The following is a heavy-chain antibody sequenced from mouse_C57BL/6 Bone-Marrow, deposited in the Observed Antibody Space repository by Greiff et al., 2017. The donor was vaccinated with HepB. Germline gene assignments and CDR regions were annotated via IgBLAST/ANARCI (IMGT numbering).Heavy chain of an antibody. CDR1: GYTFTSYW. D-gene: IGHD3-3*01. Sequence: QVQLQQPGAELVMPGASVKLSCKASGYTFTSYWMHWVKQRPGQGLEWIGEIDPSDSYTNYNQKFKGKATLTVDTSSSTAYMQLSSLTSEDSAVYYCARGTTRYFDVWGTGTTVTVSS. CDR2: IDPSDSYT. J-gene: IGHJ1*03. V-gene: IGHV1-69*01. CDR3: ARGTTRYFDV.